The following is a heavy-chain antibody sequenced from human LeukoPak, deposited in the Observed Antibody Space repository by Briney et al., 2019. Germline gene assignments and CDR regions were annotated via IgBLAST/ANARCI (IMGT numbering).Heavy chain of an antibody. CDR1: GFTFSAYG. J-gene: IGHJ4*02. D-gene: IGHD2-2*01. CDR2: IWYDGSKK. Sequence: GRSLRLSCAASGFTFSAYGMHWVRQAPGKGLEWVAVIWYDGSKKYYADSAKGRFTISREDSENTLYLQMTSLRTEDTAVYYCARDLCSTTSCLDYRGQGTQVTVSS. V-gene: IGHV3-33*01. CDR3: ARDLCSTTSCLDY.